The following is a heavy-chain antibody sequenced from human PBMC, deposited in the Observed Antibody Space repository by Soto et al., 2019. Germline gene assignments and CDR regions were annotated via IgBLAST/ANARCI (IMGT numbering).Heavy chain of an antibody. V-gene: IGHV4-59*07. CDR1: GGSSSSYC. D-gene: IGHD1-20*01. J-gene: IGHJ3*02. CDR3: ASRYNWSHHAFDI. CDR2: IYYSGST. Sequence: PSGRMALRCSRSGGSSSSYCWRWIRQPPGKGLEWIGYIYYSGSTNYNPSLKSRVTISVDTSKNQFSLKLSSVTAADTAVYYCASRYNWSHHAFDIWGQGTMVTVSS.